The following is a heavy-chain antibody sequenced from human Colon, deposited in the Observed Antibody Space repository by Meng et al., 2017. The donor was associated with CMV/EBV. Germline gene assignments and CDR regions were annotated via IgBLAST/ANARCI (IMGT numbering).Heavy chain of an antibody. J-gene: IGHJ4*02. D-gene: IGHD4-23*01. V-gene: IGHV1-18*01. CDR2: TSAYNQNT. Sequence: KASGYTFTNFGLTWVRQAPGQGLEWMGWTSAYNQNTNYAQKFQGRVTMTTDRSTSTAYMELRSLRSDDTAVYYCARARGDSAVAPQNYWGQGTLVTVSS. CDR1: GYTFTNFG. CDR3: ARARGDSAVAPQNY.